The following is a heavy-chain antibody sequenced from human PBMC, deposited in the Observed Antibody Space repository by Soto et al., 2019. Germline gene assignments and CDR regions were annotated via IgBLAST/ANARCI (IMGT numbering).Heavy chain of an antibody. V-gene: IGHV1-8*01. CDR2: MNPNTGNT. Sequence: QVQLVQSGAEVKKPGASVKVSCKASGYTFVDYDINWVRQAPGQGLEWMGWMNPNTGNTRYAQEFQGRFTMTRDTSTSTAFMELSSLRSADTAVYYCARGKLATLTDFWGQGSLVTVSS. J-gene: IGHJ4*02. D-gene: IGHD5-12*01. CDR3: ARGKLATLTDF. CDR1: GYTFVDYD.